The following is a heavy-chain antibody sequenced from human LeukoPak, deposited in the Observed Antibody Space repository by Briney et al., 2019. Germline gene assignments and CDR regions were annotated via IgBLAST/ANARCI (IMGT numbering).Heavy chain of an antibody. D-gene: IGHD1-7*01. Sequence: GASVKVSCKASGGTFSSYAISWVRQAPGQGLEWMGGIIPIFGTANYAQKFQGRVTITTDESTSTACMELSSLRSEDTAVYYCARAGELELDGWYFDYWGQGTLVTVSS. CDR1: GGTFSSYA. CDR3: ARAGELELDGWYFDY. J-gene: IGHJ4*02. CDR2: IIPIFGTA. V-gene: IGHV1-69*05.